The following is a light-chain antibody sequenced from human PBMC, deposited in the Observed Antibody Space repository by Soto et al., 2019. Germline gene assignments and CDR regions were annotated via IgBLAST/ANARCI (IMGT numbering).Light chain of an antibody. CDR3: QQTFSAPVT. CDR1: QSISNY. V-gene: IGKV1-39*01. J-gene: IGKJ1*01. Sequence: DIQMTQSPSSLSASVGDRVTITCRASQSISNYLNWYRQKPGEAPQVLIYGASNLQSGVSSRFSGSGSGTDFSLTISSLRPDDFATYYCQQTFSAPVTFGQGTKVDIK. CDR2: GAS.